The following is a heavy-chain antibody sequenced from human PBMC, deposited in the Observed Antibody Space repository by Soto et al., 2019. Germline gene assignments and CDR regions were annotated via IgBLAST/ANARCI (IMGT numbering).Heavy chain of an antibody. J-gene: IGHJ6*01. CDR3: ARDKDRQQLGGNYYYIMDV. Sequence: QVQLVQSGAEVKKPGSSVKVSCKTSGGTFRTSAISWVRQAPGQGLEWMGGIMSVFPTPDYAQKFQGRVTSTADESTGTAYMELSSLRSEDTAVYYCARDKDRQQLGGNYYYIMDVWGQGTTVTVSS. D-gene: IGHD3-3*02. CDR1: GGTFRTSA. V-gene: IGHV1-69*12. CDR2: IMSVFPTP.